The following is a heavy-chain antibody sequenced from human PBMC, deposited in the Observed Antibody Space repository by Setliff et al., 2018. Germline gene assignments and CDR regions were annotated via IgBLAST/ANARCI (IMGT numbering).Heavy chain of an antibody. CDR2: VYSSGST. V-gene: IGHV4-39*01. CDR3: ARGALVLQFLEWLPRYYYMDV. D-gene: IGHD3-3*01. Sequence: SETLSLTCTVSGASISSPTYSWGWIRQPPGKGLEWVGTVYSSGSTYYNTSLRGRISISVDTSKNQFALKLSSVSAADTAVYYCARGALVLQFLEWLPRYYYMDVWGKGTTVTVSS. J-gene: IGHJ6*03. CDR1: GASISSPTYS.